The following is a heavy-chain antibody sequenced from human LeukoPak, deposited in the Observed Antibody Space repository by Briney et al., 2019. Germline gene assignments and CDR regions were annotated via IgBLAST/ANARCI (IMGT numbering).Heavy chain of an antibody. Sequence: VASVKVSCKASGYTFTSYYMHWVRQAPGKGLEWMGGFDPEDGETIYAQKFQGRVTMTEDTSTDTAYMELSSLRSEDTAVYYCATDLSGRFDPYDYWGQGTLVTVSS. CDR2: FDPEDGET. CDR1: GYTFTSYY. D-gene: IGHD1-26*01. J-gene: IGHJ4*02. V-gene: IGHV1-24*01. CDR3: ATDLSGRFDPYDY.